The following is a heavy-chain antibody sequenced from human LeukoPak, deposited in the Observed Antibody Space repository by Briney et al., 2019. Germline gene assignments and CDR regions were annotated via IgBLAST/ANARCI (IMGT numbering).Heavy chain of an antibody. CDR3: ARVGSWTFDY. CDR2: IYYSGNT. D-gene: IGHD3/OR15-3a*01. V-gene: IGHV4-59*01. CDR1: GGSISTYY. Sequence: PSETLSLTCTASGGSISTYYWSWIRQPPGKGLEWIGYIYYSGNTNYNPSLRSRVTISTDTSKNQFSLRLSSVTAADTAVYYCARVGSWTFDYWGQGTLVTVSS. J-gene: IGHJ4*02.